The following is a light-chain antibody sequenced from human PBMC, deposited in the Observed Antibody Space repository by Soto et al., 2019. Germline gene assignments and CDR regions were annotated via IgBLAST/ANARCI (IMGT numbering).Light chain of an antibody. CDR2: KVS. V-gene: IGKV2-24*01. J-gene: IGKJ4*01. Sequence: IVLTQTPLSSPVTLGQPASISCRSSESLVHSDGKTNLSWVQQRPGQPPRLLIYKVSNRFSGVPDRFTGSGAGTDFTLKISMVAAEDAGTYYCMQQKQFPFTFGGGTKVEIK. CDR3: MQQKQFPFT. CDR1: ESLVHSDGKTN.